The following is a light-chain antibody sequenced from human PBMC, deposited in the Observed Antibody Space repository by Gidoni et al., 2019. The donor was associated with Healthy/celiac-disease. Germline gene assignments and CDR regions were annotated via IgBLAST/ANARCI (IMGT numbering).Light chain of an antibody. CDR1: QGISSY. CDR2: AAS. J-gene: IGKJ1*01. V-gene: IGKV1-8*01. Sequence: AIRMTQSPSSFSASTGDRVTITCRASQGISSYLAWYQQKPGKAPKLLIYAASTLQSGVPSRFSGSGSGTDFTLTISCLQSEDFATYSCQQYYRYPRTFGQGTKVEIK. CDR3: QQYYRYPRT.